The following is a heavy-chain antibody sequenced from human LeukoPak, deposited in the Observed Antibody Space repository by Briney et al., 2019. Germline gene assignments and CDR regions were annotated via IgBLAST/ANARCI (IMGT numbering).Heavy chain of an antibody. CDR2: TGNKPNGYTT. CDR1: GFSITDHY. CDR3: TRVRHGDYFDY. Sequence: GGSLRLSCAASGFSITDHYMDWVRQAPGKGLEWVGRTGNKPNGYTTDYGTSVKGRFTVSRDDSENSLYLQMNSLKTEDTAVYYCTRVRHGDYFDYWGQGTLVTVSS. D-gene: IGHD4-17*01. V-gene: IGHV3-72*01. J-gene: IGHJ4*02.